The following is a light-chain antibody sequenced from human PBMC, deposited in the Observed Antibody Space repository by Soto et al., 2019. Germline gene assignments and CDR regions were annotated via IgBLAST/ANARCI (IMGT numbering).Light chain of an antibody. V-gene: IGKV4-1*01. CDR1: QSVLYSSNNKNY. Sequence: DIVMTQSPDSLAVSLGERATINCKSSQSVLYSSNNKNYLAWYQQKPGQPPKLVIYWASTRESGVPDRFSGSGSGTDFTLTVSSLQAEDVAVYYCQQYYTTHITFGQGTRLEIK. CDR2: WAS. CDR3: QQYYTTHIT. J-gene: IGKJ5*01.